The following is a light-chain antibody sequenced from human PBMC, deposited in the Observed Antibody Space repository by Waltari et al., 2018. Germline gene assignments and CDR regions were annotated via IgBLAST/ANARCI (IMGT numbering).Light chain of an antibody. J-gene: IGLJ3*02. CDR2: DVS. Sequence: QSALTQPASVSGSPGQSITISCTGTSGDIGNYKFVPWYQQEPGRAPKLIVYDVSQRPSGVSNRFSGSKSGNTASLTISGVQAEDEADYYCSSYTTTSSWVFGGGTKLTVL. V-gene: IGLV2-14*01. CDR3: SSYTTTSSWV. CDR1: SGDIGNYKF.